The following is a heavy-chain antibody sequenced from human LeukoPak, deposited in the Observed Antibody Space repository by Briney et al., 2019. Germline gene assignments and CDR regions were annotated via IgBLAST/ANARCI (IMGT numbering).Heavy chain of an antibody. CDR3: ARALERTKEPLFDY. CDR2: IYHSGST. D-gene: IGHD3-3*01. Sequence: SETLSLTCAVSGGSISSGGYSWSWIRQPPGKGLEWIGYIYHSGSTYYNPPLKSRVTISVDRSKNQFSLKLSSVAAADTAVYYCARALERTKEPLFDYWGQGILVTVSS. J-gene: IGHJ4*02. V-gene: IGHV4-30-2*01. CDR1: GGSISSGGYS.